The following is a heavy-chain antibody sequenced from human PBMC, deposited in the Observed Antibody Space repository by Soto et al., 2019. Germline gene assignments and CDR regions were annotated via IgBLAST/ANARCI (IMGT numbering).Heavy chain of an antibody. CDR1: GFTFSSYG. CDR2: ISSGPVTT. J-gene: IGHJ4*01. V-gene: IGHV3-48*02. D-gene: IGHD2-15*01. CDR3: ARGGAARPAY. Sequence: EVQLVNSGGGLVQPGGSLRLSCVASGFTFSSYGMNWVRQAPGKGLEWVSYISSGPVTTNYADSVKGRFTISRDNAKSSLYLQLNSLRDDDTAVYYCARGGAARPAYWGHGTLVIVS.